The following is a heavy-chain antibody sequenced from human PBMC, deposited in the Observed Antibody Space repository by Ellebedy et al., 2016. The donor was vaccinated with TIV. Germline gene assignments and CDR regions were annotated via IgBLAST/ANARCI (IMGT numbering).Heavy chain of an antibody. CDR1: RYTFTSYY. CDR2: INPSGGST. J-gene: IGHJ4*02. V-gene: IGHV1-46*01. Sequence: ASVKVSXKASRYTFTSYYMHWVRQAPGQGLEWMGIINPSGGSTSYAQKFQGRVTMTRDTSTSTVYMELSRLRSDDTAVYYCARGLLGEAGGDYWGQGTLVTVSS. D-gene: IGHD3-16*01. CDR3: ARGLLGEAGGDY.